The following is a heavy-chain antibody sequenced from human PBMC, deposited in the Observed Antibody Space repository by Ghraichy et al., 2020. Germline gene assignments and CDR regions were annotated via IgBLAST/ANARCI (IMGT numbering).Heavy chain of an antibody. CDR2: INQSGST. J-gene: IGHJ4*02. CDR1: GGSFSGYY. Sequence: SETLALTCAVYGGSFSGYYWSWIRQPPGKGLEWIGEINQSGSTNYNPSLKSRVTISVDTSKNQFSLKLSSVTATDTAMYYCARENSDYCFDYWDQGTLVTVSS. CDR3: ARENSDYCFDY. D-gene: IGHD2/OR15-2a*01. V-gene: IGHV4-34*01.